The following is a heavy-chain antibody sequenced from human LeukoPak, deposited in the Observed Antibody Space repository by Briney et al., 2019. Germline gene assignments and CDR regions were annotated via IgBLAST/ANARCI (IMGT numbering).Heavy chain of an antibody. V-gene: IGHV4-30-2*01. Sequence: SQTLSLTCAVSGGSISSGGYSWSWIRQPPGKGLEWIGYIYHSGSTNYNPSLKSRVTISVDTSKNQFSLKLSSVTAADTAVYYCARAVREAAAGLYYFDYWGQGTLVTVSS. J-gene: IGHJ4*02. D-gene: IGHD6-13*01. CDR3: ARAVREAAAGLYYFDY. CDR2: IYHSGST. CDR1: GGSISSGGYS.